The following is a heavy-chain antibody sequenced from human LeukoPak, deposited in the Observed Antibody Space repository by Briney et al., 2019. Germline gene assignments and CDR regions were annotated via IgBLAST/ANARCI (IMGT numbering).Heavy chain of an antibody. V-gene: IGHV1-69*05. CDR2: IIPIFGTA. Sequence: SVKVSCKASGGTFSSYAISWVRQAPGQGLEWMGGIIPIFGTANYAQKFQGRVTITTDESTSTAYMELSSLRSEDTAVYYRARDGSLNGRRVSWGQGTLVTVSS. J-gene: IGHJ4*02. CDR3: ARDGSLNGRRVS. D-gene: IGHD2-2*03. CDR1: GGTFSSYA.